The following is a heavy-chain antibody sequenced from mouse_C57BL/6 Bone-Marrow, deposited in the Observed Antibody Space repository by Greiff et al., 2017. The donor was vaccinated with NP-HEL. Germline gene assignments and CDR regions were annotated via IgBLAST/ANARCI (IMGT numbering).Heavy chain of an antibody. V-gene: IGHV1-81*01. Sequence: QVQLQQSGAELARPGASVKLSCKASGYTFTSYGISWVKQRTGQGLEWIGEIYPRSGNTYYNEKFKGKATLTADKSSSPAYMELRSLTSEGSAVYFCAGWVTTVIAPFAYWGQGTLVTVSA. D-gene: IGHD1-1*01. CDR2: IYPRSGNT. CDR3: AGWVTTVIAPFAY. CDR1: GYTFTSYG. J-gene: IGHJ3*01.